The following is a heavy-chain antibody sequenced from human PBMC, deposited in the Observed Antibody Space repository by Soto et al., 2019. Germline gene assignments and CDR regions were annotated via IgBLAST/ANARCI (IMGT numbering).Heavy chain of an antibody. CDR2: ISAHNGNT. D-gene: IGHD1-1*01. V-gene: IGHV1-18*01. J-gene: IGHJ4*02. CDR3: ARGRYGDY. Sequence: QVHVVQYGAEVKKPGASVKVSCKASGYTFTSYGITWVRQAPGQGLEWMGWISAHNGNTDYAQKLQGRVIVTRDTSTSTAYMELRSLRSDDTAVYYCARGRYGDYWGQGALVTVSS. CDR1: GYTFTSYG.